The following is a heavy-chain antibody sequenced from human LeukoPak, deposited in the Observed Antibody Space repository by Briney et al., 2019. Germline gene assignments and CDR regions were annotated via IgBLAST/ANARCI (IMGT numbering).Heavy chain of an antibody. Sequence: GGSLRLSCAASGFTFSSYAMHWVRQAPGKGLEWVSPISGSGGSTYYADSVKGRFTISRDNSKNTLYLQMKRLSAEDTAVYYCAKGAVAGTENYYYYYYGMDVWGKGTTVTVSS. V-gene: IGHV3-23*01. CDR1: GFTFSSYA. CDR2: ISGSGGST. CDR3: AKGAVAGTENYYYYYYGMDV. J-gene: IGHJ6*04. D-gene: IGHD6-19*01.